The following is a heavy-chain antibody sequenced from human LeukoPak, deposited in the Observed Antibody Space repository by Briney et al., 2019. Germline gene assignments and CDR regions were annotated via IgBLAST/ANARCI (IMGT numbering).Heavy chain of an antibody. D-gene: IGHD1-14*01. V-gene: IGHV4-59*08. J-gene: IGHJ6*02. Sequence: TSETLSLTCTVSGGSISSYYWSWIRQPPGKGLEWIGYIYYSGSTNYNPSLKSRVTISVDTSKNQFSLKLSSVTAADTAVYYCARDMQGMGYYYYYGMDVWGQGTTVTVSS. CDR1: GGSISSYY. CDR2: IYYSGST. CDR3: ARDMQGMGYYYYYGMDV.